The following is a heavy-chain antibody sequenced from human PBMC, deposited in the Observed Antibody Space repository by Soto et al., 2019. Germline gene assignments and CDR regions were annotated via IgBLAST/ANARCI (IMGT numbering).Heavy chain of an antibody. CDR3: AHRVIWRPFDWSVGWFDP. CDR1: GFSLSTNGVG. CDR2: IYWDDDK. V-gene: IGHV2-5*02. J-gene: IGHJ5*02. Sequence: QITLKESGPTLLRPTQTLTLTCSFSGFSLSTNGVGVGWIRQPPGKALEWLALIYWDDDKFYSPSLKDKLTTTKVTSKTLVVLIMTNVDPLDTATYYCAHRVIWRPFDWSVGWFDPWGQGTLVTVSS. D-gene: IGHD3-9*01.